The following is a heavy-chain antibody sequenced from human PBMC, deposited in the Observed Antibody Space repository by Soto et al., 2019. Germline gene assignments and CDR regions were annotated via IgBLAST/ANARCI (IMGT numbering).Heavy chain of an antibody. CDR1: GVTVYIYV. CDR3: TKGYCSRTSCYFDYYATDV. Sequence: LSCSACGVTVYIYVMTVVRTATGKGLEWVSAISGSGGSTHYADSVKGRFTISRDNSKNTVYLQMNSLRAEDTAVYYCTKGYCSRTSCYFDYYATDVWGQGTAVTVSS. J-gene: IGHJ6*02. CDR2: ISGSGGST. V-gene: IGHV3-23*01. D-gene: IGHD2-2*01.